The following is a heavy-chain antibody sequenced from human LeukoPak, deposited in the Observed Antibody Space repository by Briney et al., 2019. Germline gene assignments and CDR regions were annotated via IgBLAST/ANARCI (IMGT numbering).Heavy chain of an antibody. CDR3: ARGSPSRYCSGGSCYAFDY. CDR1: GYTFTGYY. Sequence: ASVTVSCKASGYTFTGYYMHWVRQAPGQGLEWMGWINPNSGGTNYAQKFQGRVTMTRDTSISTAYMELSRLRSDDTAVYYCARGSPSRYCSGGSCYAFDYWGQGTLVTVSS. D-gene: IGHD2-15*01. J-gene: IGHJ4*02. V-gene: IGHV1-2*02. CDR2: INPNSGGT.